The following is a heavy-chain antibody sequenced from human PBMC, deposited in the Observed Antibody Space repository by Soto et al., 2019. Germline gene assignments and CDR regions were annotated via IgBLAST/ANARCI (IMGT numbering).Heavy chain of an antibody. Sequence: SETLSLTCTVSGGSISSSSYYWGWIRQPPGKGLEWIGSIYYSGSTYYNPSLKSRVTISVDTSKNQFSLKLSSVTAADTAVYYCARHTVLLWFGELFPPNNWFDPWGQGTLVTVSS. CDR2: IYYSGST. V-gene: IGHV4-39*01. CDR1: GGSISSSSYY. D-gene: IGHD3-10*01. J-gene: IGHJ5*02. CDR3: ARHTVLLWFGELFPPNNWFDP.